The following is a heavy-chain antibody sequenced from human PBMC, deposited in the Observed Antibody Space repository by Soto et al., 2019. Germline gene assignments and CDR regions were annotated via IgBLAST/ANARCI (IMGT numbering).Heavy chain of an antibody. Sequence: SLRLACAACGFTFFSYGIHGVRKSPFKWLEWVAVISYDGSNKYYADSVKGRFTISRDNSKNTLYLQMNSLRAEDTAVYYCAKEYCTNGVCYYYYYYGMDVCAQGTTVTVSS. J-gene: IGHJ6*02. CDR2: ISYDGSNK. CDR3: AKEYCTNGVCYYYYYYGMDV. V-gene: IGHV3-30*18. D-gene: IGHD2-8*01. CDR1: GFTFFSYG.